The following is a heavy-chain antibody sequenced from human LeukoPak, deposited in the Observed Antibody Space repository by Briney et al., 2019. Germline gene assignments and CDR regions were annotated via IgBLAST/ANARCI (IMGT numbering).Heavy chain of an antibody. CDR1: GGTFSSYA. V-gene: IGHV1-69*04. D-gene: IGHD5-18*01. CDR3: ALGHVDTTRAFDY. CDR2: IIPILGIA. J-gene: IGHJ4*02. Sequence: GASVTVSCKASGGTFSSYAISWVRQAPGQGLEWMGRIIPILGIANYAQKFQGRVTITADKSTSTAYMELSSLRSEDTAVYYCALGHVDTTRAFDYWGQGTLVTVSS.